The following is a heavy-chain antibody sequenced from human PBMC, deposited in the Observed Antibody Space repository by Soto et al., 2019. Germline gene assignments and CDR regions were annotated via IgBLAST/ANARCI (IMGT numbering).Heavy chain of an antibody. CDR3: ARVLSITGEEWLLYTPYYYGMDV. CDR2: IYYSGGT. CDR1: GGSISSGDYY. J-gene: IGHJ6*02. D-gene: IGHD3-3*01. V-gene: IGHV4-30-4*01. Sequence: QVQLQESGPGLVKPSQTLSLTCTVSGGSISSGDYYWSWIRQPPGKGLEWIGYIYYSGGTYYNPSLKSRVTISVDTSKNQFSLKLSSVPAADTAVYYCARVLSITGEEWLLYTPYYYGMDVWSQGTTVTVSS.